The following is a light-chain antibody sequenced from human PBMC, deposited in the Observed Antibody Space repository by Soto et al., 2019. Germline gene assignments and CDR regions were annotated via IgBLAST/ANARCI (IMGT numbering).Light chain of an antibody. V-gene: IGLV2-14*04. CDR1: SSDVGGYNY. Sequence: XTGTSSDVGGYNYVSWYQQHPGKAPKLMIYDVSNRPSGVSNRFSGSKSGNTASLTISGLQAEDEADYYCSSYTSSSLYVFGTGTKLTVL. CDR2: DVS. J-gene: IGLJ1*01. CDR3: SSYTSSSLYV.